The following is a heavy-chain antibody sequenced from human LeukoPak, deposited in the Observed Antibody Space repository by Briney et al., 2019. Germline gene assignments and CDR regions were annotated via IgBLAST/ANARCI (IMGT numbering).Heavy chain of an antibody. Sequence: SDTLSLTRTVSGRSIRSGSYYWSWIRQPAGKGLEWIGRIVTSGSTNYNPSHKSRVTISVDTSKNQFSLKLSSATAADTAVYYCARGYCSSTSCYWRYWGQGTLVTVSS. CDR1: GRSIRSGSYY. CDR2: IVTSGST. CDR3: ARGYCSSTSCYWRY. J-gene: IGHJ4*02. D-gene: IGHD2-2*01. V-gene: IGHV4-61*02.